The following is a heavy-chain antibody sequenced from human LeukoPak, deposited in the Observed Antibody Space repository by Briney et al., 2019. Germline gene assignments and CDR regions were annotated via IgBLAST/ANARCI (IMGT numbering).Heavy chain of an antibody. D-gene: IGHD5-18*01. J-gene: IGHJ4*02. V-gene: IGHV4-61*02. Sequence: SETLSLTCTVSGGSISSGSYYWSWIRQPAGRGLEWIGRIYTSGSTNYNPSLKSRVTISVGTSKNQCSLKLSSVTAADTAVYYCARTSGYSYGYGGFDYWGQGTLVTVSS. CDR3: ARTSGYSYGYGGFDY. CDR2: IYTSGST. CDR1: GGSISSGSYY.